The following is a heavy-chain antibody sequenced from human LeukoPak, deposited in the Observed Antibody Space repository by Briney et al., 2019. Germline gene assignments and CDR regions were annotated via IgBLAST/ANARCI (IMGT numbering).Heavy chain of an antibody. CDR3: ARDAYTYGMVFDY. CDR2: ISNNGGTI. J-gene: IGHJ4*02. V-gene: IGHV3-48*03. CDR1: GFTFSGYE. D-gene: IGHD5-18*01. Sequence: GGSLRLSCAASGFTFSGYEMNWVRQAPGKGLEWVSYISNNGGTISYADSVKGRFTIPRDNAKNSLFLQMNSLRAEDTAVYYCARDAYTYGMVFDYWGQGTLVTASS.